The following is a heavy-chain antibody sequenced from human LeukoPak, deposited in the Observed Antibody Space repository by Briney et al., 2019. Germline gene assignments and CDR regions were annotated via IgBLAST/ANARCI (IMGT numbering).Heavy chain of an antibody. CDR2: ISRNGIYI. Sequence: GGSPRLSCAASGFTFNNYTMNWVRQAPGKGLECVSSISRNGIYIKYVDSVKGRFTVSRDNAKNSLYLQMNSLRAEDTAVYYCTRDGLPATVANWFDPWGQGTLVTVSS. CDR1: GFTFNNYT. V-gene: IGHV3-21*01. CDR3: TRDGLPATVANWFDP. D-gene: IGHD2-15*01. J-gene: IGHJ5*02.